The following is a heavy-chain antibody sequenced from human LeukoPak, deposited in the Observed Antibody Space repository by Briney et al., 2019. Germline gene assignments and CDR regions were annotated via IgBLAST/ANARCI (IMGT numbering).Heavy chain of an antibody. V-gene: IGHV3-30*04. CDR3: ARDFAAAGIFDY. CDR2: ILYDGSNK. D-gene: IGHD6-13*01. Sequence: LSGGSLRLSCAAPGFTFSSYAMHWVRQAPGKGLEWVALILYDGSNKYYADSVKGRFTISRDNSKNTLYMQMNSLRAEDTAVYYCARDFAAAGIFDYWGQGTLVTVSS. J-gene: IGHJ4*02. CDR1: GFTFSSYA.